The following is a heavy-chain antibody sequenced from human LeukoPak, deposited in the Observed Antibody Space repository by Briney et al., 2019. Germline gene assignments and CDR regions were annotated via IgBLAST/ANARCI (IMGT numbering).Heavy chain of an antibody. CDR1: GFTFSRYA. CDR2: VNNFGDTT. CDR3: TKAHRALDSTSHYLYFDL. V-gene: IGHV3-23*01. J-gene: IGHJ4*02. D-gene: IGHD6-13*01. Sequence: GGSLRLSCAASGFTFSRYAMTWVRHAPGKGLEWVSTVNNFGDTTHYADSVKGRFTISRDGSMNTVYLQMNSLRAEDTAVYHCTKAHRALDSTSHYLYFDLWGLGTLLTVSS.